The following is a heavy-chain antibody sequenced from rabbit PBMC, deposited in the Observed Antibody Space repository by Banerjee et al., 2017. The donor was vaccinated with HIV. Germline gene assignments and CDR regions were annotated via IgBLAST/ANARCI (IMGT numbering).Heavy chain of an antibody. D-gene: IGHD4-1*01. Sequence: QQQLEESGGDLVKPEGSLTLTCTASGFSFSYKAVMCWVRQAPGKGLEWIACFYAGSSGTTYYASWAKGRFTISKTSSTTVSLQMTSLTAADTATYFCARDLAGVIGWNFDLWGQGTLVTVS. V-gene: IGHV1S45*01. CDR2: FYAGSSGTT. CDR1: GFSFSYKAV. J-gene: IGHJ4*01. CDR3: ARDLAGVIGWNFDL.